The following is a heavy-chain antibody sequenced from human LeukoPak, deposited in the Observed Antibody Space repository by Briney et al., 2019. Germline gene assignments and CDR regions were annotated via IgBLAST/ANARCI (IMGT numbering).Heavy chain of an antibody. CDR2: IYYSGST. CDR1: GGSISSGGYY. Sequence: SEPLSLTCTVSGGSISSGGYYWSWIRQHPGKGLEWIGYIYYSGSTYYNPSLKSRVTISVDTSKNQFSLKLSSVTAADTAVYYCASLYYYDSSGYYYPDSRFDYWGQGTLVTVSS. J-gene: IGHJ4*02. D-gene: IGHD3-22*01. CDR3: ASLYYYDSSGYYYPDSRFDY. V-gene: IGHV4-31*03.